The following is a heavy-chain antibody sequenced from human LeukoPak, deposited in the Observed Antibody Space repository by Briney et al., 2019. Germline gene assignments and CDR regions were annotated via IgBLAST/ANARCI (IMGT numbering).Heavy chain of an antibody. V-gene: IGHV1-69*01. D-gene: IGHD6-19*01. J-gene: IGHJ3*02. CDR1: GGTFSSYA. Sequence: KVSCKASGGTFSSYAISWVRQAPGQGLEWMGGIIPIFGTANYAQKFQGRVTITADESTSTAYMELSSLRSEDTAVYYCARYPVAGTSAFDIWGQGTMVTVSS. CDR2: IIPIFGTA. CDR3: ARYPVAGTSAFDI.